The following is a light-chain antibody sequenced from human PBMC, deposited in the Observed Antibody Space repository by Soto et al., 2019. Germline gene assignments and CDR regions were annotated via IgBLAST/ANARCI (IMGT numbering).Light chain of an antibody. Sequence: DIQMHQSPSSLSSSIGDRVTITCQASHGIRKYLNWYQQKPGKAPKLLIYSASNLSSGVPPRSSGSGFGTDFMFIISSLQPEDLATYYCQQYDNLPRPFGPGTKLEIK. J-gene: IGKJ2*01. CDR1: HGIRKY. CDR3: QQYDNLPRP. CDR2: SAS. V-gene: IGKV1-33*01.